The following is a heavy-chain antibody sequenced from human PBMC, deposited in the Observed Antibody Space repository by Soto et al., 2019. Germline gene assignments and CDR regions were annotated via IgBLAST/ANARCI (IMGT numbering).Heavy chain of an antibody. CDR2: ISGSDDRT. CDR1: GFTFGNYA. D-gene: IGHD2-21*01. J-gene: IGHJ4*02. V-gene: IGHV3-23*01. Sequence: EVQLLVSGGRFVQPGGSLKLSCEASGFTFGNYAMTWVRQAPGKGLECVSTISGSDDRTYYADSVTGRFTISRDNYKNTLYLQMHSLGVEDTAVYFCANDTVAIRSFYFDSWAQGTLVTVSS. CDR3: ANDTVAIRSFYFDS.